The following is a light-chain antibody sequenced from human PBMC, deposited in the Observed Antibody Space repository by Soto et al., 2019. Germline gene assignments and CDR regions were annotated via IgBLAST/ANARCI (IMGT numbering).Light chain of an antibody. J-gene: IGKJ5*01. CDR1: QGISSW. CDR3: QQYNSYPPT. Sequence: DIQMTQSPSSLAPSVGDRVTITCRASQGISSWLAWYQQKPEKAPKSLSYAASSLQSGVPSRFSGRGSGTDFTLTISSLQPEDFATYYCQQYNSYPPTFGQGTRGDIK. V-gene: IGKV1D-16*01. CDR2: AAS.